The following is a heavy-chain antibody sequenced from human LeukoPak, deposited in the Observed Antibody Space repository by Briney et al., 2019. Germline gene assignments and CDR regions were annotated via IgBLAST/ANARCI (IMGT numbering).Heavy chain of an antibody. CDR3: ARPGGIDY. CDR1: GFSFPTYW. CDR2: IYPGDSDT. V-gene: IGHV5-51*01. D-gene: IGHD3-16*01. Sequence: GGALKVSWRGSGFSFPTYWIGLVGPEAGKGMAWMGIIYPGDSDTRYSPSFQGQVTISADKSISTAYLQWSSLKASDTAMYYCARPGGIDYWGQGTLVTVSS. J-gene: IGHJ4*02.